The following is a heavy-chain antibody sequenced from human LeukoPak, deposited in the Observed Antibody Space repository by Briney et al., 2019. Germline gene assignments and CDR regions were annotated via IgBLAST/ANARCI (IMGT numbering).Heavy chain of an antibody. D-gene: IGHD7-27*01. Sequence: GGSLRLSCAASGFTFSSYAMSWVRQPPGKGLEWVSALSGSGATTYYADSVKGRFTISRDNSKNTLYLQMTSLRSDDTAVYYCARDLGYYMDVWGKGTTVTVSS. V-gene: IGHV3-23*01. J-gene: IGHJ6*03. CDR2: LSGSGATT. CDR3: ARDLGYYMDV. CDR1: GFTFSSYA.